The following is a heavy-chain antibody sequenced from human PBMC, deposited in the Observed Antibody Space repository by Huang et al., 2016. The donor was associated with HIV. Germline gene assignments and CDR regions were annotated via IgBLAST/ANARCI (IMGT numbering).Heavy chain of an antibody. V-gene: IGHV1-18*01. J-gene: IGHJ3*02. D-gene: IGHD3-22*01. CDR2: ISASSGDT. Sequence: QIQLMQSGPELKQPGASVKVSCKASGYTFTSYGITWVLQAPGQGPEWMVSISASSGDTEYAQKFQGRVTLTTDTSTNIAYMELRSLRSDDTAKYYCARDPKYHRIGYYRQRRGIDIWGQGTMVIVSS. CDR1: GYTFTSYG. CDR3: ARDPKYHRIGYYRQRRGIDI.